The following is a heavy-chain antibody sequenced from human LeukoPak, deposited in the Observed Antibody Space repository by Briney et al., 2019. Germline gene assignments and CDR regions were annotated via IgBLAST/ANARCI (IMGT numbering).Heavy chain of an antibody. CDR1: GGSIRRGGYY. J-gene: IGHJ6*02. V-gene: IGHV4-31*03. Sequence: SQTLSLTCTVSGGSIRRGGYYWSWIRQHPGKGLEWIGYIYYSGSTYYNPSLKSRVTMSVDTSKNQFSLKLGSVTAADTAVYDCARYGTKLLGYGMDVWGQGTTVTVSS. D-gene: IGHD3-10*01. CDR2: IYYSGST. CDR3: ARYGTKLLGYGMDV.